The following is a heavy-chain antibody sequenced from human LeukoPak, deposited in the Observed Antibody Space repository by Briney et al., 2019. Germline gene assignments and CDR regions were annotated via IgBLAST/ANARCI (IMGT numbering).Heavy chain of an antibody. V-gene: IGHV3-30*03. CDR2: ISYDGSNK. D-gene: IGHD1-26*01. CDR3: ASGRDPLDY. J-gene: IGHJ4*02. Sequence: GGSLRLSCAASGFTFSSYGMHWVRQAPGKGLEWVAVISYDGSNKYYADSVKGLFTISRDNSKNTLYLQMSSLRPEDTAVYYCASGRDPLDYWGQGTLVTVSS. CDR1: GFTFSSYG.